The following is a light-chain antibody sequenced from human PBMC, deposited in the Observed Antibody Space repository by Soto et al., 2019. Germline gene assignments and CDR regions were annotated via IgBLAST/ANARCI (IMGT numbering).Light chain of an antibody. V-gene: IGLV1-47*01. Sequence: QSVLTQPPSASGTPGQRVTISCSGSSSNIGSNYVYWYQQLPGTAPKLLIYRNNQRPSGVPDRFSGSKSVTSASLAISGLRSEAEADYYCAAWDDSRSGEVFGGGTKLTVL. CDR2: RNN. J-gene: IGLJ2*01. CDR1: SSNIGSNY. CDR3: AAWDDSRSGEV.